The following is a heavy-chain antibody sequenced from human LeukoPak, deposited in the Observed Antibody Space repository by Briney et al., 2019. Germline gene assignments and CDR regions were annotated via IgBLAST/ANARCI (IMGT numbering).Heavy chain of an antibody. V-gene: IGHV3-74*01. CDR3: ARGAWFGEFPLGSDAFDI. CDR2: INSDGSST. D-gene: IGHD3-10*01. Sequence: PGGSLRLSCAASGFTFSSYWMHWVRQAPGKGLVWVSRINSDGSSTSYADSVKGRFTISRDNAKNTLYLQMNSLRAEDTAVYYCARGAWFGEFPLGSDAFDIWGQGTMVTVSS. CDR1: GFTFSSYW. J-gene: IGHJ3*02.